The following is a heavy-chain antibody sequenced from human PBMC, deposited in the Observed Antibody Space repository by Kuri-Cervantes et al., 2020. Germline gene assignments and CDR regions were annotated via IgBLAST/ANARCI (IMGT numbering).Heavy chain of an antibody. Sequence: GGSLRLSCAASGLTFDDYGMSWVRQAPGKGLEWVSGINWNGGSTGYADSVKGRFTISRDNAKNSLYLQMNSLRAEDTALYYCARRAGYGFSYYYYYMDVWGKGTTVTVSS. J-gene: IGHJ6*03. CDR2: INWNGGST. D-gene: IGHD5-18*01. V-gene: IGHV3-20*04. CDR1: GLTFDDYG. CDR3: ARRAGYGFSYYYYYMDV.